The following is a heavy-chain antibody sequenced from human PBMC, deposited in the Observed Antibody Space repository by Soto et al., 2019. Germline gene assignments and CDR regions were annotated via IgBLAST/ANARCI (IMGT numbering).Heavy chain of an antibody. D-gene: IGHD3-22*01. V-gene: IGHV3-21*01. J-gene: IGHJ3*02. CDR1: GFTFSSYS. CDR2: ISSSSSYI. Sequence: EVQLVESGGGLVKPGGSLRLSCAAPGFTFSSYSMNWVRQAPGKGLEWVSSISSSSSYIYYADSVKGRFTISRDNAKKSLYLQMNSLRAEDTAVYYCARDRGLYYYDSSGYSDAFDIWGQGTMVTVSS. CDR3: ARDRGLYYYDSSGYSDAFDI.